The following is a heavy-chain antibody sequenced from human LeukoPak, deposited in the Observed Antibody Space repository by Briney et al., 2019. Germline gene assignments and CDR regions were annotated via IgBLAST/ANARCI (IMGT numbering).Heavy chain of an antibody. CDR3: ARAPGSSPSTFLDYYYMDV. Sequence: SQTLSLTCTVSGGSISSGGNYWSWIRQPAGKELQWIGRTYTSGSTNYNPSLKSRVTISVDTSKNQFSLKLSSVTAADTAVYYCARAPGSSPSTFLDYYYMDVWGKGTTVTVSS. J-gene: IGHJ6*03. V-gene: IGHV4-61*02. CDR1: GGSISSGGNY. CDR2: TYTSGST. D-gene: IGHD6-6*01.